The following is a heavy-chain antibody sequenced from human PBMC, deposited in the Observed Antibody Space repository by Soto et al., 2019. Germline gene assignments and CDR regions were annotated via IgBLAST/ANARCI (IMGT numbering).Heavy chain of an antibody. CDR2: ISGSGGST. CDR1: GFTFSSYA. CDR3: AKDTHNEHLHPFHY. J-gene: IGHJ4*02. Sequence: GGSLRLSCAASGFTFSSYAMSWVRQAPGKGLEWVSAISGSGGSTYYADSVKGRFTISRDNSKNTLYLQMTSLRAEDTAVYYRAKDTHNEHLHPFHYWGQGTLVTVSS. D-gene: IGHD1-1*01. V-gene: IGHV3-23*01.